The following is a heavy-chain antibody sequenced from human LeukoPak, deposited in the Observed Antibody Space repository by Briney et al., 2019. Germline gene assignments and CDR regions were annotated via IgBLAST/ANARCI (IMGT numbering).Heavy chain of an antibody. CDR3: ARGVGK. V-gene: IGHV4-38-2*01. CDR1: GYSISSGYY. CDR2: IYYSYSVPA. J-gene: IGHJ4*02. Sequence: PSETLSLTCAVSGYSISSGYYWVWIRQPPGKGLEWIGSIYYSYSVPAGYNPSLKSRVTISVDTAKNHFSLNLRSVTAADTAIYYCARGVGKWGQGILVTVSS.